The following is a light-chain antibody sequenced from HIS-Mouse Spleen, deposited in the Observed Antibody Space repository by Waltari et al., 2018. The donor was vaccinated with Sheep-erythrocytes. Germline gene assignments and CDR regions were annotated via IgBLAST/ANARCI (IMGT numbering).Light chain of an antibody. CDR2: AAS. CDR3: QQYYSYPYT. J-gene: IGKJ2*01. CDR1: QGITSY. Sequence: AIRMTQSPSSLSASTGASVPITCRASQGITSYLAWYQQKPGKAPKLLIYAASTLQSGVPSRFSGSGSGTDFTLTISCLQSEDFATYYCQQYYSYPYTFGQGTKLEIK. V-gene: IGKV1-8*01.